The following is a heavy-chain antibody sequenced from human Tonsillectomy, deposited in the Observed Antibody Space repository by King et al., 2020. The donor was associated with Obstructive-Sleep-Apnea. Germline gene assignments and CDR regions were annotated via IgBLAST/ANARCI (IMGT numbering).Heavy chain of an antibody. CDR3: AHAHDMLTGEPHWFDP. J-gene: IGHJ5*02. CDR2: IYWNDDK. V-gene: IGHV2-5*01. CDR1: GFSLSTSGVG. D-gene: IGHD3-9*01. Sequence: TLKESGPTLVKPTQTLTLTCTFSGFSLSTSGVGVGWIRQPPGKALEWLALIYWNDDKRYSPSLKSRHTITKDTSKNQGVLKMTNMDPVDTATYHCAHAHDMLTGEPHWFDPWGQGTLVTVSS.